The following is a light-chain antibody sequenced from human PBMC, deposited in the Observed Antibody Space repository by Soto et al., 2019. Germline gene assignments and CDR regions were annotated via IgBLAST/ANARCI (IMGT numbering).Light chain of an antibody. CDR3: GTWDNTLNGGV. CDR2: ENT. CDR1: SSNIGNHF. V-gene: IGLV1-51*02. Sequence: QSVLTQPPSVSAAPGQQVTISCSGSSSNIGNHFVSWYQQLPGSAPKLLIYENTKRPSGIPDRFSGSKSGTSATLGITGLQTGDEADYYCGTWDNTLNGGVFGGGTKLTVL. J-gene: IGLJ3*02.